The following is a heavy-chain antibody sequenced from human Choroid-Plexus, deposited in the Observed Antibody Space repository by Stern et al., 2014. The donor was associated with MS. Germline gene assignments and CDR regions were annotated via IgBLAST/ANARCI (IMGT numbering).Heavy chain of an antibody. CDR3: AKDRQSLTYFFDH. CDR1: GFTFGSCA. CDR2: VSYDGSNK. D-gene: IGHD2-8*01. Sequence: VHLVESGGGVVQPGRPLRLSCVASGFTFGSCAMHWVRQAPGKGLEWVAGVSYDGSNKYYADSVKGRFTISRDNSQNTLYMQMSSLRPEDTAVYYCAKDRQSLTYFFDHWGQGSLVTVSS. V-gene: IGHV3-30*18. J-gene: IGHJ5*02.